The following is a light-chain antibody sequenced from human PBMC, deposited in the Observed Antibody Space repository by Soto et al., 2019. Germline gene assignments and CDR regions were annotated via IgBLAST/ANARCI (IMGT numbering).Light chain of an antibody. Sequence: EIVLTQSPATLSLSPGERATLSCRASQSVSSYLAWYQQKPGQAPRLLIYDASNRATGIPARFSGSGSGTDFTLTISSLEPEDFAVYYCQHYGSSPLTFGGGTKV. CDR2: DAS. CDR1: QSVSSY. CDR3: QHYGSSPLT. V-gene: IGKV3-11*01. J-gene: IGKJ4*01.